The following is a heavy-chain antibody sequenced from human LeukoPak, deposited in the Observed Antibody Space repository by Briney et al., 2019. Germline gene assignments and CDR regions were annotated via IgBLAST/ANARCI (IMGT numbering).Heavy chain of an antibody. D-gene: IGHD6-19*01. CDR2: ISGSGGST. CDR1: GFTFSSYA. CDR3: ARGGLYSSGPTDY. V-gene: IGHV3-23*01. J-gene: IGHJ4*02. Sequence: PGGSLRLSCAASGFTFSSYAMSWVRQAPGKGLEWVSAISGSGGSTYYADSVKGRFTISRENAKNSLYLQMNSLRAGDTAVYYCARGGLYSSGPTDYWGQGTLVTVSS.